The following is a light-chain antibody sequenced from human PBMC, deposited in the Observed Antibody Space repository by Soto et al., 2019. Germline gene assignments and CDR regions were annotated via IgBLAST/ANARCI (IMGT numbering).Light chain of an antibody. CDR3: QKYNSVPRT. V-gene: IGKV1-27*01. J-gene: IGKJ1*01. Sequence: DIQMTQSPSSLSASVGDRVTITCRASQGISNYLAWYQQKPGKVPKLLIYAASTLQSGVPSRFSDSRSGTDFTLNISSLQPEDVATYYCQKYNSVPRTFGQGTKVEIK. CDR1: QGISNY. CDR2: AAS.